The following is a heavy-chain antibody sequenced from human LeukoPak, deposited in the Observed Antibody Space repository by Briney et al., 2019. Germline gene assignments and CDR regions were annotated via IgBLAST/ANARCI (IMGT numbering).Heavy chain of an antibody. Sequence: SETLSLTCIVSGDSISSSSYYWGWIRQPQGTGLEWIGSIYNSGSTHYNPSLKSRVTISVDTSKNQFSLKLSSVTAADTAVYYCARHAYYGAKDFDYWGQGTLVTVSS. CDR1: GDSISSSSYY. J-gene: IGHJ4*02. V-gene: IGHV4-39*01. CDR2: IYNSGST. D-gene: IGHD4-23*01. CDR3: ARHAYYGAKDFDY.